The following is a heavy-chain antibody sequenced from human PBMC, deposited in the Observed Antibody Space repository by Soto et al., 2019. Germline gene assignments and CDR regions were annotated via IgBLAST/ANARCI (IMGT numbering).Heavy chain of an antibody. V-gene: IGHV3-48*01. CDR3: AGVPYDFWSGYHNWFDP. Sequence: GGSLRLSCAASGFTFSSYSMNWVRQAPGKGLEWVSYISSSSSTIYYADSVKGRFTISRDNAKNSLYLQMNSLRAEDTAVYYCAGVPYDFWSGYHNWFDPWGQGTLVTVSS. J-gene: IGHJ5*02. D-gene: IGHD3-3*01. CDR1: GFTFSSYS. CDR2: ISSSSSTI.